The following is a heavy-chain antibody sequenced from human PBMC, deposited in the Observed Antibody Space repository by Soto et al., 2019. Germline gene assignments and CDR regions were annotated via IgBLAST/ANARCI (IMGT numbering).Heavy chain of an antibody. J-gene: IGHJ5*02. V-gene: IGHV4-59*08. CDR3: ARQAVRYLDWLSPFDP. CDR2: IYYSGST. CDR1: GGSISRYY. D-gene: IGHD3-9*01. Sequence: PSETLSLTCTVSGGSISRYYWSWIRQPPGKGLEWIGYIYYSGSTNYNPSLKSRVTISVDTSKNRFSLKLSSVTAADTAVYYCARQAVRYLDWLSPFDPWGQGTLVTVSS.